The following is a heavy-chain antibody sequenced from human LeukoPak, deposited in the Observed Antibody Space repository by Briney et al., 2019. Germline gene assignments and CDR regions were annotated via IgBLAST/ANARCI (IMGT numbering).Heavy chain of an antibody. V-gene: IGHV4-61*01. CDR1: GGSVSSGSY. J-gene: IGHJ4*02. D-gene: IGHD3-22*01. CDR3: ARATYDSSVNFDY. CDR2: FHYSSST. Sequence: SETLSLTCTVFGGSVSSGSYWSWIRQPPGKGLEWLGYFHYSSSTNFNPSLQSRVNISVDTSKSQFSLKLSSVTAADTAVYYCARATYDSSVNFDYWGQGTLVTVSS.